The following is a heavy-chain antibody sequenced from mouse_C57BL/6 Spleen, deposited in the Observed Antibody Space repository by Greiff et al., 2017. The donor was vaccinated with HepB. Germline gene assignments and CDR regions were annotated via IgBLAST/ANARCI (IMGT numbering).Heavy chain of an antibody. V-gene: IGHV1-64*01. CDR1: GYTFTSYW. CDR3: ARWHYDYDDGAMDY. D-gene: IGHD2-4*01. CDR2: IHPNSGST. Sequence: QVQLQQPGAELVKPGASVKLSCKASGYTFTSYWMHWVKQRPGQGLEWIGMIHPNSGSTNYNEKFKSKATLTVDKSSSTAYMQLSSLTSEDSAVYYCARWHYDYDDGAMDYGGQGTSVTVSS. J-gene: IGHJ4*01.